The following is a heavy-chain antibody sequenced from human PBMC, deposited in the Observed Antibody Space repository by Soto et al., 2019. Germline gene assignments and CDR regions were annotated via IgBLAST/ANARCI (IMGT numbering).Heavy chain of an antibody. CDR1: GFTFSSYA. D-gene: IGHD6-13*01. V-gene: IGHV3-23*01. CDR3: AKDTVGYSSSWYYFDY. Sequence: EVQLLESGGGLVQPGGSLRLSCAASGFTFSSYAMSWVRQAPGKGLEWVSAISGSGGSTYYADSVKGRFTISRDNSKNTLYLQMNRLRAEDTAVYYCAKDTVGYSSSWYYFDYWGQGTLVTVSS. J-gene: IGHJ4*02. CDR2: ISGSGGST.